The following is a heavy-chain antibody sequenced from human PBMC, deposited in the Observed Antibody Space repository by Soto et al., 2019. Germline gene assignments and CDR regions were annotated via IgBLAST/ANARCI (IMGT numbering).Heavy chain of an antibody. Sequence: SETLSLTCSVADGSISGSYWRWIRQSPGKGLEWLGYVYYTGSTNYSPSLRSRVSISVDTSKNEFSLRLSSVTAADTAVYFCARSVAVPGAHIHYWGQGTQVTVSS. CDR1: DGSISGSY. CDR3: ARSVAVPGAHIHY. J-gene: IGHJ4*02. V-gene: IGHV4-59*01. CDR2: VYYTGST. D-gene: IGHD6-19*01.